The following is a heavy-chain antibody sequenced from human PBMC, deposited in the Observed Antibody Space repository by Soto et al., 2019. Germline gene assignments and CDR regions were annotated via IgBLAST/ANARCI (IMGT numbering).Heavy chain of an antibody. D-gene: IGHD6-19*01. CDR1: GGTLNKHA. CDR2: IIPMFGIP. Sequence: QVQLVQSGAEVKTPGSSVKVSCRASGGTLNKHAITCVRRSPGQGLEWLGGIIPMFGIPNYPQKLQGRVTITADDSTNTSHMELSGLTSDDTAVYYCARGGTSGWLKGAYDVGGQGTMVTVSS. V-gene: IGHV1-69*01. CDR3: ARGGTSGWLKGAYDV. J-gene: IGHJ3*01.